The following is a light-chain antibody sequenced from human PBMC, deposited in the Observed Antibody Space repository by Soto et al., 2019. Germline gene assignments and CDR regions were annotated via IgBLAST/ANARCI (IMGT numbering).Light chain of an antibody. J-gene: IGKJ2*01. CDR3: QQYGSSPPRT. CDR2: GAS. Sequence: EIVLTQSPGTLSLSPGERATLSCRASQSISSNYLAWYQQKPGQAPRLLIYGASSRATGIPDRFSGSGSGIDFTLTISRLEPEDFAVYYCQQYGSSPPRTFGQGTKLEIK. CDR1: QSISSNY. V-gene: IGKV3-20*01.